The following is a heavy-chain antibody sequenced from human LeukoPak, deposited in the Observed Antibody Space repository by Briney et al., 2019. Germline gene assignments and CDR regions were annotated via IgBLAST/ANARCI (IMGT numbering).Heavy chain of an antibody. J-gene: IGHJ5*02. CDR3: APPPYYYETNGYSVA. V-gene: IGHV4-34*01. CDR1: GGSFSGYY. Sequence: SETLSLTCAVYGGSFSGYYWSWIRQPPGKGLEWIGEINHSGSTNYNPSLKSRVTISVDTSKNQFSLKLSSVTAADTAVYYCAPPPYYYETNGYSVAWGQGTLVTVSS. CDR2: INHSGST. D-gene: IGHD3-22*01.